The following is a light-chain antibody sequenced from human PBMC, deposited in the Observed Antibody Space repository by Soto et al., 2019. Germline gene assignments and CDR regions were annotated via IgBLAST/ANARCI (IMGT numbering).Light chain of an antibody. CDR1: SSNLGAGYD. Sequence: ALTQPPSVSGAPGQRVTISCTGSSSNLGAGYDVHWYQLLPGTAPKLLIYGNRNRPSGVPDRFSGSKSGTSASLAITGLQAEDEADYYCRSYDNSLGVCYVFGTGTKVTVL. CDR3: RSYDNSLGVCYV. CDR2: GNR. V-gene: IGLV1-40*01. J-gene: IGLJ1*01.